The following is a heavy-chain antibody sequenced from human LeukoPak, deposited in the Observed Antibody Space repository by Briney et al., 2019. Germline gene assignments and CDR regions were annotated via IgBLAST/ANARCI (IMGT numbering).Heavy chain of an antibody. CDR1: GGSISSSSYY. CDR3: ARRIVGATYYFDY. CDR2: IYYSGST. D-gene: IGHD1-26*01. J-gene: IGHJ4*02. Sequence: SETLSLTCTVSGGSISSSSYYWGWIRQPPGKGLEWIGSIYYSGSTYYNPSLKSRVTISVGTSKNQFSLKLSSVTAADTAVYYCARRIVGATYYFDYWGQGTLVTVSS. V-gene: IGHV4-39*01.